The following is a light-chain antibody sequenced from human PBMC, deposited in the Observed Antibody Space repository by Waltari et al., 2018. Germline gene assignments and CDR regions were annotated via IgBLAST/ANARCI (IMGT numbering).Light chain of an antibody. V-gene: IGLV1-44*01. CDR1: SSNIGSNT. Sequence: QSVPTQPPSASGTPGQRVTLSCSGSSSNIGSNTVHWYQPLPGTAPKLLIYSNNQRPAGVPDRFSGSKSGTSASLAISGLQSEDEADYYCAAWDDSLNGYVVFGGGTKLTVL. J-gene: IGLJ2*01. CDR3: AAWDDSLNGYVV. CDR2: SNN.